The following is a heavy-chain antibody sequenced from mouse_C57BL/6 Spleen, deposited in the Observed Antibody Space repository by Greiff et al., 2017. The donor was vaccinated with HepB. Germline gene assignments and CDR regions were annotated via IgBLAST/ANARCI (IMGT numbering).Heavy chain of an antibody. Sequence: QVQLKQPGAELVKPGASVKMSCKASGYTFTSYWITWVKQRPGQGLEWIGDIYPGSGSTNYNEKFKSKATLTVDTASSTAYMQRSSLTSEDSAVYYCARSPDWDRGYFDDWGQGTTLTVSS. CDR2: IYPGSGST. J-gene: IGHJ2*01. D-gene: IGHD4-1*01. CDR3: ARSPDWDRGYFDD. CDR1: GYTFTSYW. V-gene: IGHV1-55*01.